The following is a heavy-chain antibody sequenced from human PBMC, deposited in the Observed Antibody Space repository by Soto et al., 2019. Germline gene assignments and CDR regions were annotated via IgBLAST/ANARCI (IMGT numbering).Heavy chain of an antibody. V-gene: IGHV3-23*01. J-gene: IGHJ4*02. Sequence: EVQLLESGGGLVQPGGSLRLSCAASGFTFSSYAMSWVRQAPGKGLECISVISGSGGSTYYADSVKGRFTISRDNSKNTLYLQINSLRAEDSATYYCAKDLVLYSSSSPHYFDYWGQGSLVTVSS. D-gene: IGHD6-6*01. CDR2: ISGSGGST. CDR3: AKDLVLYSSSSPHYFDY. CDR1: GFTFSSYA.